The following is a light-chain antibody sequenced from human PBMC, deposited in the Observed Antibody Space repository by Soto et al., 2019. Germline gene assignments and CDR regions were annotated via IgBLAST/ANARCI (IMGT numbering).Light chain of an antibody. Sequence: DIQLTQSPSLLSASVGGRVTITCRASQGISSHLAWYQQKSGKAPKLLMYAASTLQSGVPSRFSGSGSGTEFTLTISSLQPEDFATYYCQQLNSYPLTFGGGTKVEIK. CDR2: AAS. V-gene: IGKV1-9*01. CDR1: QGISSH. J-gene: IGKJ4*01. CDR3: QQLNSYPLT.